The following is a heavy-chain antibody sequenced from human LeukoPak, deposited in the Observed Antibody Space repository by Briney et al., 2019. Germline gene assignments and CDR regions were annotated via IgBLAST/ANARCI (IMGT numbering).Heavy chain of an antibody. D-gene: IGHD2-2*03. V-gene: IGHV1-69*13. CDR3: ARDLGYCSSTSCPYFDP. Sequence: ASVKVSCKASGGTFISYAISWVRQAPGQGLEWMGGIIPIFGTANYAQKFQGRVTITADESTSTAYMELSSLRSEDTAVYYCARDLGYCSSTSCPYFDPWGQGTLVTVSS. CDR1: GGTFISYA. J-gene: IGHJ5*02. CDR2: IIPIFGTA.